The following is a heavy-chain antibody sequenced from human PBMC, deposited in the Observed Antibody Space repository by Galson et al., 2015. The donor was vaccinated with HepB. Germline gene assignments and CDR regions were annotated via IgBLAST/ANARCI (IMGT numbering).Heavy chain of an antibody. V-gene: IGHV7-4-1*02. CDR2: INTNTGNP. J-gene: IGHJ5*02. D-gene: IGHD2-15*01. Sequence: SVKVSCKASGYTFTSYAMNWVRQAPGQGLEWMGWINTNTGNPTYAQGFTGRFVFSLDTSVSTAYLQISSLKAEDTAVYYCARDEGEYCSGGSCYSFNWFDPWGQGTLVTVSS. CDR3: ARDEGEYCSGGSCYSFNWFDP. CDR1: GYTFTSYA.